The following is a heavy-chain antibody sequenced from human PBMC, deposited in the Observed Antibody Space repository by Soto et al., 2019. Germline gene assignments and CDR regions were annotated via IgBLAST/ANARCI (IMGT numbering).Heavy chain of an antibody. D-gene: IGHD2-8*01. J-gene: IGHJ6*02. CDR3: AKNGQPPYYYYGMDV. Sequence: QGQLVQCVGEVKKPGASVKVSCKASGYTFTRYGISWVRQAPGQGLEWMGWISGYNGDTKYAQKFQGRVTMTVDTSTTTAYMELRSLTSDDRAVYYCAKNGQPPYYYYGMDVWGQGTTVTVSS. V-gene: IGHV1-18*01. CDR2: ISGYNGDT. CDR1: GYTFTRYG.